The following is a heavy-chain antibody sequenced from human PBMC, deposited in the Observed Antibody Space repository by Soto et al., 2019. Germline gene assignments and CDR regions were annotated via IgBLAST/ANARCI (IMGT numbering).Heavy chain of an antibody. CDR1: GLMYSSYS. CDR3: VGVISYGGGSWRSVQQYYGMDA. V-gene: IGHV3-21*01. D-gene: IGHD2-15*01. J-gene: IGHJ6*02. Sequence: EVQLVEAGGGLVKTGGSVRLSCVDSGLMYSSYSMSWVRQAPGKGLEWVAFSSRSGSQVNYAVSVDGRFTISRDNAKHALNLQLNTERVEDTAIYYCVGVISYGGGSWRSVQQYYGMDAWSLGTTVTVS. CDR2: SSRSGSQV.